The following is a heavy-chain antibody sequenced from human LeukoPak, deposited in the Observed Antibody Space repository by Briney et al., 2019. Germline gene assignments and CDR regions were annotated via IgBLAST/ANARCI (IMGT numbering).Heavy chain of an antibody. D-gene: IGHD2-15*01. Sequence: ASVKVSCKASGYTFTVYYMHWVRQAPGQGLEWMGRINPNSGGTNYAQKFQGRVTMTRDTSISTAYMELSRLRSDDTAVYYCARDSRSRYCSGVGTYWGQGTLVTVSS. CDR3: ARDSRSRYCSGVGTY. CDR2: INPNSGGT. CDR1: GYTFTVYY. V-gene: IGHV1-2*06. J-gene: IGHJ4*02.